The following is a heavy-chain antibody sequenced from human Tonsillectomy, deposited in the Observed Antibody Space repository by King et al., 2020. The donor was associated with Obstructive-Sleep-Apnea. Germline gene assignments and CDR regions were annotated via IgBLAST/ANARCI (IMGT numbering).Heavy chain of an antibody. CDR1: GITFSSYW. CDR2: IKQDGSEK. V-gene: IGHV3-7*01. J-gene: IGHJ3*02. CDR3: SSGDGFDI. Sequence: VQLVESGGGLVQPGGSLRLSCAASGITFSSYWMSWVRQAPGKGLEWVANIKQDGSEKYYVDSVKGRFTISRDNAKNSLYLRMNSLRAEDTAVYYCSSGDGFDIWGQGTMVTVSS.